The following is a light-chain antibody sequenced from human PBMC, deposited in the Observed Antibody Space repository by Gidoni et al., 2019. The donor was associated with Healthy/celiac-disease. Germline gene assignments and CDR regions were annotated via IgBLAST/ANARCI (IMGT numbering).Light chain of an antibody. CDR2: WAS. J-gene: IGKJ4*01. CDR3: QQYYSTPLT. CDR1: QRVLSSSNNKNY. Sequence: DNVMSQSPDSVAVSPGARATINCKSSQRVLSSSNNKNYVACYQQKPGPPPKLLIYWASTPESRVPDRFSSSGSGTYFTLTISSLQAEDVAVYYCQQYYSTPLTFGGGTKVEIK. V-gene: IGKV4-1*01.